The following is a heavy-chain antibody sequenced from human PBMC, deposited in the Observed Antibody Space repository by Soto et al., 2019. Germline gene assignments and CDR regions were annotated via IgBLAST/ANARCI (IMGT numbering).Heavy chain of an antibody. D-gene: IGHD6-19*01. Sequence: SDTLSLTCTVSGGSISGSPYHWGWIRQPPGKGLEWIGSIDDSGKVYYNPSLTGRATLLVDTSKNRFSLNLNSVTAADTAVYYCAIPPPIEVAGPDYWGQGTLVTVSS. V-gene: IGHV4-39*02. J-gene: IGHJ4*02. CDR1: GGSISGSPYH. CDR2: IDDSGKV. CDR3: AIPPPIEVAGPDY.